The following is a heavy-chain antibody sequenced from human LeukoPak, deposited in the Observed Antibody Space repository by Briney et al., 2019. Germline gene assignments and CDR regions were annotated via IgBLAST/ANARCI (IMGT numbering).Heavy chain of an antibody. J-gene: IGHJ3*02. CDR1: GYTFTSYY. CDR3: ARDQYAWGDAFDI. D-gene: IGHD7-27*01. Sequence: ASVKVSCKASGYTFTSYYMHWVRQAPRQGLEWMGWINSNSGDINYAQKFRGRVTMTRDTSISTAYMELSRLTSDDTAVYYCARDQYAWGDAFDIWGQGTMVTVSS. CDR2: INSNSGDI. V-gene: IGHV1-2*02.